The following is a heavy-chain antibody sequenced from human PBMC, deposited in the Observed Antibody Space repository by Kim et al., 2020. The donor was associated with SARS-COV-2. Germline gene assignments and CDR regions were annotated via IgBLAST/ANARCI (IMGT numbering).Heavy chain of an antibody. J-gene: IGHJ4*02. V-gene: IGHV1-24*01. Sequence: IYAQKFQGRVTMTEDTSTDTAYMELSSLRSEDTAVYYCATDFRKGFYFDYWGQGTLVTVSS. CDR3: ATDFRKGFYFDY.